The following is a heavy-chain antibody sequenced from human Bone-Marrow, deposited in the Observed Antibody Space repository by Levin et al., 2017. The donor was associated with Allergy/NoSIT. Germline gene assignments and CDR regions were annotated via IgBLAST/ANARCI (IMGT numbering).Heavy chain of an antibody. Sequence: SETLSLTCIVSSESVTNGSYYWSWIRQPPGKGLEWIGYVYYSGSTNYNSSLKSRVTISIDTSKHQFSLKLTSVTSADTGVYYCARDVRFGYDASDYRALIDYWGQGIPVSVST. V-gene: IGHV4-61*01. D-gene: IGHD3-22*01. J-gene: IGHJ4*02. CDR2: VYYSGST. CDR1: SESVTNGSYY. CDR3: ARDVRFGYDASDYRALIDY.